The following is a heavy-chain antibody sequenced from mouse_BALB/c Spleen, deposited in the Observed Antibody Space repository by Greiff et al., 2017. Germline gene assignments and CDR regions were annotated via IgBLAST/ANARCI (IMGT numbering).Heavy chain of an antibody. CDR2: IWGDGST. CDR1: GFSLTGYG. Sequence: QVQLKESGPGLVAPSQSLSITCTVSGFSLTGYGVNWVRQPPGKGLEWLGMIWGDGSTDYNSALKSRLSISKDNSKSQVFLKMNSLQTDDTARYYCARDGGSSPYAMDYWGQGTSVTVSS. CDR3: ARDGGSSPYAMDY. J-gene: IGHJ4*01. D-gene: IGHD1-1*01. V-gene: IGHV2-6-7*01.